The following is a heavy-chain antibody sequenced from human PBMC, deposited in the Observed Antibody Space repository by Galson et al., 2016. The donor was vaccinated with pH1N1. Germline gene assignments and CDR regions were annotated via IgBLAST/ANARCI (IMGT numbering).Heavy chain of an antibody. Sequence: QSGAEVKKPGESLKISCKGSGHKFTSSWIGRVRQMPGKGLEWMGIIYLGGSLIRYRPSFQGQVTISADKSVNIVYLEWGSLKASDTAMYYCARQNGYGDYRGDAFDIWGQGTMVTVSS. CDR3: ARQNGYGDYRGDAFDI. D-gene: IGHD4-17*01. V-gene: IGHV5-51*01. CDR1: GHKFTSSW. J-gene: IGHJ3*02. CDR2: IYLGGSLI.